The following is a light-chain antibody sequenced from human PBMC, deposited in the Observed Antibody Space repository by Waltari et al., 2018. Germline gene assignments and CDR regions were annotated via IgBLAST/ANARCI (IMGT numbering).Light chain of an antibody. J-gene: IGLJ3*02. CDR2: STN. V-gene: IGLV8-61*01. CDR1: SGSVSTDDY. CDR3: VLYRGRGISV. Sequence: QTVVTQESSVSVSPGGTVTLTCGLNSGSVSTDDYPCWYQQTPGQAPRTLIFSTNAPASRVPCRGSGSIIGDKAALSSTGAQTEDEGDYCCVLYRGRGISVFGGGTKLTVL.